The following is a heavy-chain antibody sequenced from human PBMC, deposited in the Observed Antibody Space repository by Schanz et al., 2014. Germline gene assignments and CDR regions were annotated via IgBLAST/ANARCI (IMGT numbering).Heavy chain of an antibody. V-gene: IGHV3-48*01. D-gene: IGHD4-17*01. J-gene: IGHJ6*03. CDR1: GFSCSRYS. Sequence: EANLVESGGGLIQRGASPRFSCSAPGFSCSRYSMTWVRQAPGNGLEWLSYIDGKSTTVYYADSVKGRFTVSRDNARNSLYLHMNTLGAEDTAMYYCARDGDRFYHNYYMAVWGKGTTVTVSS. CDR3: ARDGDRFYHNYYMAV. CDR2: IDGKSTTV.